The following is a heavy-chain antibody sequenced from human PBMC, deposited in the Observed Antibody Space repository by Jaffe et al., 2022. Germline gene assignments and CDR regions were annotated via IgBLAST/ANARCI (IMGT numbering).Heavy chain of an antibody. Sequence: EVQLLESGGGLVQPGGSLRLSCAASGFTFSSYAMSWVRQAPGKGLEWVSAISGSGGSTYYADSVKGRFTISRDNSKNTLYLQMNSLRAEDTAVYYCAKDRPRDTYYYGSGSYAYFDYWGQGTLVTVSS. CDR1: GFTFSSYA. CDR3: AKDRPRDTYYYGSGSYAYFDY. D-gene: IGHD3-10*01. V-gene: IGHV3-23*01. CDR2: ISGSGGST. J-gene: IGHJ4*02.